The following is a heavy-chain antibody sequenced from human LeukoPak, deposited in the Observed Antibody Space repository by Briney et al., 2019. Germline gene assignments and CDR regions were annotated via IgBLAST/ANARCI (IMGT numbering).Heavy chain of an antibody. CDR2: ISHNSNYI. D-gene: IGHD5-18*01. Sequence: GGSLRLSCAASGFTFNTYGLDWVRQAPGKGLEWVSSISHNSNYIYYADSVKGRFTISRDNAKNSLYLQMNSLRAEDTAVYYCARGHTALDYWGQGTLVTVSS. V-gene: IGHV3-21*01. CDR3: ARGHTALDY. J-gene: IGHJ4*02. CDR1: GFTFNTYG.